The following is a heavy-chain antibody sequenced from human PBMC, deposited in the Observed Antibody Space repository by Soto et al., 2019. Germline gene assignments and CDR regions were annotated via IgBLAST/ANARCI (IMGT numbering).Heavy chain of an antibody. Sequence: GTSEKLVCTSCVVTVTISAVEWVRQARGQRLEWIGWIVVGSGNTNYAQKLQGRVTMTTDTSTSTAYMELRSLRSDDTAVYYCARDQELRLWGQGTMVTVSS. CDR3: ARDQELRL. D-gene: IGHD1-7*01. CDR2: IVVGSGNT. V-gene: IGHV1-58*01. J-gene: IGHJ3*01. CDR1: VVTVTISA.